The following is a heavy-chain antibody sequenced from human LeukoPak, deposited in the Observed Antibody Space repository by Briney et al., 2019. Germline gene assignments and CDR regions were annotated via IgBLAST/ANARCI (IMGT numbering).Heavy chain of an antibody. Sequence: PSETLFLTCTVSGGSISSYYWSWIRQPPGKGLEWIGYIYYSGSTNYNPSLKSRVTMSVDTSKNQFSLKLSSVTAADTAVYYCARVQQSPHWFDPWGQGTLVTVSS. CDR3: ARVQQSPHWFDP. V-gene: IGHV4-59*12. CDR1: GGSISSYY. D-gene: IGHD6-13*01. J-gene: IGHJ5*02. CDR2: IYYSGST.